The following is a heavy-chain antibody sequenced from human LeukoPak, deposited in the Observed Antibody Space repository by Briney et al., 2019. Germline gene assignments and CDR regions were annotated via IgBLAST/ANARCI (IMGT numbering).Heavy chain of an antibody. CDR2: MNPDSGNT. CDR1: GYTFTGYY. D-gene: IGHD3-10*01. CDR3: ARTMVRGVPVGMDV. V-gene: IGHV1-8*02. J-gene: IGHJ6*02. Sequence: ASVKVSCKASGYTFTGYYMHWVRLATGQGLEYMGWMNPDSGNTGYAQKFQGRITMTSTTSMNTFYLEVSSLRSEDTAIYYCARTMVRGVPVGMDVWGQGTTVIVSS.